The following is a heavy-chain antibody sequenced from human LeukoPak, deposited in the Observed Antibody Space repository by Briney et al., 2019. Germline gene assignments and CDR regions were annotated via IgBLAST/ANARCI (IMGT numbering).Heavy chain of an antibody. CDR3: AKDKRAAVAPGPSDY. V-gene: IGHV3-30*18. CDR1: GFTFSSYG. Sequence: GGSLRLSCAASGFTFSSYGMHWVRQAPGKGLEWVAVISYDGSNKYYADSVKGRFTISRDNSKNTLYLQMNSLRAEDTAVYYCAKDKRAAVAPGPSDYWGQGTLVTVSS. CDR2: ISYDGSNK. D-gene: IGHD6-19*01. J-gene: IGHJ4*02.